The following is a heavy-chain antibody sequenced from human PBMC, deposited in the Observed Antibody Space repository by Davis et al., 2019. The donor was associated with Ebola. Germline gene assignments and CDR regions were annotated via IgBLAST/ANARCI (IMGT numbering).Heavy chain of an antibody. CDR1: GFTFISYG. Sequence: GESLKISCDASGFTFISYGMHWVRQAPGKGLEWVTFIQYDGSNKDYADSVKGRFSISRDNSKNTVYLQMNGLRAEDTAVYYCAKGEMAYHKWFDPWGQGTLVTVST. CDR3: AKGEMAYHKWFDP. CDR2: IQYDGSNK. D-gene: IGHD2-21*01. J-gene: IGHJ5*02. V-gene: IGHV3-30*02.